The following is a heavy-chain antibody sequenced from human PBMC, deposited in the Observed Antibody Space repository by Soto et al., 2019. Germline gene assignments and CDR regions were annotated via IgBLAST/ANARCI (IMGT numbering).Heavy chain of an antibody. J-gene: IGHJ6*01. CDR3: AFTSASGKYYYGMNV. CDR2: IYPGDSDT. D-gene: IGHD6-13*01. Sequence: PGESLKISCEGSGYSFTSYWIGWVRQMHGKGLEWMGIIYPGDSDTRYSPSFQGQVTISADKSISTAYLQWSSLKASDTSMYYGAFTSASGKYYYGMNVCARGSTDAVSS. V-gene: IGHV5-51*01. CDR1: GYSFTSYW.